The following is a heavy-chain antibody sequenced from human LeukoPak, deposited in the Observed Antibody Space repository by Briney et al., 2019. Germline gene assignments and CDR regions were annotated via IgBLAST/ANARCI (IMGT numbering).Heavy chain of an antibody. CDR3: AREVGRWLARGYAFDI. CDR1: GFTFSSYA. D-gene: IGHD6-19*01. J-gene: IGHJ3*02. V-gene: IGHV3-30-3*01. CDR2: ISYDGSSK. Sequence: RPGGSLRLSCAASGFTFSSYAMHWVRQAPGKGLEWVAVISYDGSSKYYADSVKGRFTISRDNSKNTLYLQMNSLRAEDTAVYYCAREVGRWLARGYAFDIWGQGTMVTVSS.